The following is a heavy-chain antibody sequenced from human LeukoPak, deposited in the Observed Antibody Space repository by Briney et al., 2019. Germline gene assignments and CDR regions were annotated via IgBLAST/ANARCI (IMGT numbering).Heavy chain of an antibody. Sequence: GGSLRLSCAGSGFSFSTYAMTWVRQAPGMGLESVSAISGSGGYTYYADSVKGRFTISRDNSKNTLYLQMNSLRAEDTAIYYCAKAEGKDPTGGRWLDWGQGTLVTVSS. CDR2: ISGSGGYT. J-gene: IGHJ4*02. V-gene: IGHV3-23*01. CDR3: AKAEGKDPTGGRWLD. D-gene: IGHD6-19*01. CDR1: GFSFSTYA.